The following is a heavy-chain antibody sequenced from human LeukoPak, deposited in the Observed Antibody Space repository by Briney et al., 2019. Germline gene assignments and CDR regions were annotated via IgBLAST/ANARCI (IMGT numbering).Heavy chain of an antibody. J-gene: IGHJ4*02. CDR3: AKEIGAAVYFDY. D-gene: IGHD6-25*01. V-gene: IGHV3-23*01. CDR1: GFTFSSYA. Sequence: GGSLRLSCAASGFTFSSYAMSWVRQAPGKGLEWVPAISGSGGSTNYADSVKGRFTISRDNSKNTAYLQMNSLRVEDTAVYYCAKEIGAAVYFDYWSQGTLVTVSS. CDR2: ISGSGGST.